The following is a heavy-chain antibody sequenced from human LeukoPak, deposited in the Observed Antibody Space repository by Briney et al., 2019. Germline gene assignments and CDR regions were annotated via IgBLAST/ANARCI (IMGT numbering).Heavy chain of an antibody. D-gene: IGHD5-12*01. CDR1: SGSLSSFY. CDR3: ARSSGHDFDY. V-gene: IGHV4-4*07. J-gene: IGHJ4*02. CDR2: IYPSGST. Sequence: SETLSLTCTVSSGSLSSFYWNWIRQPAGKGLEWVGRIYPSGSTDYNASLKSRVTMSVDTSKKQFSLKLNSVTAADTAVYYCARSSGHDFDYWGQGILVTASP.